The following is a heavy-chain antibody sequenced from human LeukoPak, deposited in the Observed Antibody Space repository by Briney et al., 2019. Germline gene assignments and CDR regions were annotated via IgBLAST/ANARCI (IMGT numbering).Heavy chain of an antibody. Sequence: GSLRLSCAASGFTFSSYSMNWVRQAPGKGLEWVSSISSSSSYIYYADSVKGRFTISRDNAKNSLYLQMNSLRAEDTAVYYCARDFGVATLFDYWGQGTLVTVSS. D-gene: IGHD5-12*01. CDR3: ARDFGVATLFDY. J-gene: IGHJ4*02. CDR2: ISSSSSYI. CDR1: GFTFSSYS. V-gene: IGHV3-21*01.